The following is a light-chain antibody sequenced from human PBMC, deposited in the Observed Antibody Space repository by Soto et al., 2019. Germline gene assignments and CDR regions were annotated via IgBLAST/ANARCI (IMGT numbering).Light chain of an antibody. CDR1: QSVSSSY. CDR3: QHYSSQT. V-gene: IGKV3-20*01. CDR2: DAS. J-gene: IGKJ1*01. Sequence: EIVLTQSPCTLSLSPGERATLSCRASQSVSSSYLAWYQQKPGQAPRLLIYDASNRATGIPARSSGSGSGTDFTLTISRLEPEDSAVYFCQHYSSQTFGQGTKVDIK.